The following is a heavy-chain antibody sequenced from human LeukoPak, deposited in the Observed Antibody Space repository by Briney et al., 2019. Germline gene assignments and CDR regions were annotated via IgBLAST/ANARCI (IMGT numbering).Heavy chain of an antibody. CDR2: IYYSGST. CDR1: GGSISSYY. V-gene: IGHV4-59*01. D-gene: IGHD2-21*02. J-gene: IGHJ3*02. CDR3: ARDRRDEDAFDI. Sequence: SETLSLTCTVSGGSISSYYWSWIRQPPGKGLEWFGYIYYSGSTNYNPSLKSRVTISVDTSKNQFSLKLSSVTAADTGVYYCARDRRDEDAFDIWGQGTMVTVSS.